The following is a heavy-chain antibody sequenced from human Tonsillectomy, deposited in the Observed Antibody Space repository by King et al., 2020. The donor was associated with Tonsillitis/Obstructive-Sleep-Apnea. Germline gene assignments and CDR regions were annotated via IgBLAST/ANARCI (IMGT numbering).Heavy chain of an antibody. D-gene: IGHD2-2*01. J-gene: IGHJ3*02. CDR1: GGSISSSNW. CDR3: ARGYCSSPSCHGDDAFDI. CDR2: IYHSGSN. V-gene: IGHV4-4*02. Sequence: QLQESGPGLVKPSGTLSLTCAVSGGSISSSNWWSWVRQPPGKVLEWFGKIYHSGSNDYNPSLTSRVTISVDKSTNHFSLGLSSVIAADTAVYYCARGYCSSPSCHGDDAFDIWGQGTMVTVSS.